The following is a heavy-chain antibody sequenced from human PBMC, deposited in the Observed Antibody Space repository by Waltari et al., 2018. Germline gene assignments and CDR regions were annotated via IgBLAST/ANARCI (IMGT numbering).Heavy chain of an antibody. J-gene: IGHJ4*02. CDR2: IYYSGST. CDR3: ARVRGYGRAYFDY. V-gene: IGHV4-59*01. Sequence: QVQLQESGPGLVKPSATLSLTCTVSGGSISSYYWSWIRQPPGKGLEWIGYIYYSGSTNYNPSLKSRVTISVDTSKNQFSLKLSSVTAADTAVYYCARVRGYGRAYFDYWGQGTLVTVSS. D-gene: IGHD5-18*01. CDR1: GGSISSYY.